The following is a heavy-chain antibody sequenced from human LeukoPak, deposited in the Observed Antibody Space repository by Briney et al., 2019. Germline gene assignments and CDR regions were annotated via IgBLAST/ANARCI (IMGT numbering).Heavy chain of an antibody. J-gene: IGHJ4*03. V-gene: IGHV4-34*01. CDR2: LEYRGNT. Sequence: SETLSLTCAVYGGSFSRYYWSWIRQSPPTGKERIAELEYRGNTNYNPSAKNPVTLTIDTSKNQFSLKVRSLNAPDTAVYYCAGGATRSEGGYFDFWGQGTPVTVS. CDR1: GGSFSRYY. CDR3: AGGATRSEGGYFDF.